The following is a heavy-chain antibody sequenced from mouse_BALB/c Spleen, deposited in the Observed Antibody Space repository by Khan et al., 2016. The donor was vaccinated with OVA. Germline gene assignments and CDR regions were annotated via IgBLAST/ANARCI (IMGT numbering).Heavy chain of an antibody. J-gene: IGHJ3*01. Sequence: EVKLEVSGPGLVKPSQSLSLTCTVTGYSITSDYAWNWIRQFPGNKLEWMGYISYSGSTTYNPSLKSRISITRDTSKNQFFLQLNSVTTEDTATYYCARWFTYGGQGTLVTVSA. CDR1: GYSITSDYA. CDR3: ARWFTY. V-gene: IGHV3-2*02. CDR2: ISYSGST.